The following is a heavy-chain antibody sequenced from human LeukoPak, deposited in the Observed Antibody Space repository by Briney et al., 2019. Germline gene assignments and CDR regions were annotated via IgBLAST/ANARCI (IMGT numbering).Heavy chain of an antibody. CDR1: GGSISSYY. D-gene: IGHD6-13*01. J-gene: IGHJ5*02. Sequence: PSETLSLTCTVSGGSISSYYWSWIRQPAGKGLEWIGRIYTSGSTNYNPSLKSRVTMSVDTSKNQFSLKLSSVTAADTAVYYCARRYSSSWDETNWFDPWGQGTLVTVSS. CDR2: IYTSGST. CDR3: ARRYSSSWDETNWFDP. V-gene: IGHV4-4*07.